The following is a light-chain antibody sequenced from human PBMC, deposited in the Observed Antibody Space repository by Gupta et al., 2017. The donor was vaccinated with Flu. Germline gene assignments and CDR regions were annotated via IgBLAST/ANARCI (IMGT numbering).Light chain of an antibody. CDR2: SAS. V-gene: IGKV3-15*01. CDR3: QQYCNCPYS. Sequence: GETATFSGSAILISYYIVAWYQQKPCQAPRLLMSSASTSASVIPDMCSGSGSGTEFTLTISILHSEDSAVYYCQQYCNCPYSFGQGTKVEIK. J-gene: IGKJ2*03. CDR1: LISYYI.